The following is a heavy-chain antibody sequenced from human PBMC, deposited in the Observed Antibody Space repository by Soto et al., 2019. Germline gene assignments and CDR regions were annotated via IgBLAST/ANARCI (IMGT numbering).Heavy chain of an antibody. CDR1: GFTFSSYS. Sequence: AGGSLRLSCAAAGFTFSSYSMNWVRQAPGKGLEWVSSISSSSSYIYYADSVKGRFTISRDNAKNSLYLQMNSLRAEDTAVYYCARDRFGELFDYYYGMDVWGQGTTVTVSS. J-gene: IGHJ6*02. V-gene: IGHV3-21*01. CDR2: ISSSSSYI. CDR3: ARDRFGELFDYYYGMDV. D-gene: IGHD3-10*01.